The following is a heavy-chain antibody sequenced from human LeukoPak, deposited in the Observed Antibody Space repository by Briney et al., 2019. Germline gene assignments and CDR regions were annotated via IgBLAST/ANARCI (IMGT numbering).Heavy chain of an antibody. CDR2: ISGSGGST. J-gene: IGHJ5*02. Sequence: GGSLRLSCAASGFTFSSYAMSWVRQAPGKGLEWVSAISGSGGSTYYADSVRGRFTISRDNAKNSLDLQMNSLRAEDTAVYYCATELGYCSGGSCPWGQGTLVAVSS. CDR3: ATELGYCSGGSCP. D-gene: IGHD2-15*01. V-gene: IGHV3-23*01. CDR1: GFTFSSYA.